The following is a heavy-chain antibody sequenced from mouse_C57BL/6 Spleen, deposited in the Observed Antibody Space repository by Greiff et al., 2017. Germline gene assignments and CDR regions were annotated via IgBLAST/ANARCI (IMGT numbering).Heavy chain of an antibody. CDR1: GYTFTSYW. Sequence: QVQLQQPGAELVKPGASVKLSCKASGYTFTSYWMQWVKQRPGQGLEWIGEIDPSDSYTNYNQKFKGKATLTVDTSSSTAYMQLSSLTSEDSAVYYCARGDFVYWYFDVWGTGTTVTVSS. CDR2: IDPSDSYT. CDR3: ARGDFVYWYFDV. V-gene: IGHV1-50*01. D-gene: IGHD3-3*01. J-gene: IGHJ1*03.